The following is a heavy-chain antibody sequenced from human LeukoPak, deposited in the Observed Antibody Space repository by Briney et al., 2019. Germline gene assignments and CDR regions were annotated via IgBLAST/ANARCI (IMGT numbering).Heavy chain of an antibody. CDR1: GFTFSNYW. CDR2: INSDGINT. Sequence: GGSLRLSCAAFGFTFSNYWMHWVRQAPGKGLVWVSRINSDGINTSYADSVKGRFTISRDNAKNTLNLQMNSLRAEDTAVYYCARDLGQYYDTSDNWFDPWGQGTLVTVSS. D-gene: IGHD3-22*01. CDR3: ARDLGQYYDTSDNWFDP. V-gene: IGHV3-74*01. J-gene: IGHJ5*02.